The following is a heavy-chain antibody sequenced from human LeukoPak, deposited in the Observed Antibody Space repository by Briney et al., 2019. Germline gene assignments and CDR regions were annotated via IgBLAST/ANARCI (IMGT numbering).Heavy chain of an antibody. Sequence: GGSLRLSCAASGFTFSRFTINWIRQAPGKGLEWVSGISGSDSSTYYADSVKGRFTISRDNSKNTLYLQMNSLRAEDTAVYYCAKGGGWLYYFDYWGQGTLVTVSS. V-gene: IGHV3-23*01. D-gene: IGHD4-23*01. CDR1: GFTFSRFT. CDR2: ISGSDSST. CDR3: AKGGGWLYYFDY. J-gene: IGHJ4*02.